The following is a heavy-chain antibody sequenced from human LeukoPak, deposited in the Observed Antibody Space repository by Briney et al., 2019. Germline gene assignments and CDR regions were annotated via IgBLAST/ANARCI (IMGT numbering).Heavy chain of an antibody. Sequence: QTGGSLRLSCAASGFTFSSYGMHWVRQAPGKGLEWVAVIWYDGSNKYYADSVKGRFTISRDNSKNTLYLQMNSLRAEDTAVYYCAREAFIVGATRSYYYYGMDVWGQGTTATVSS. D-gene: IGHD1-26*01. CDR3: AREAFIVGATRSYYYYGMDV. CDR1: GFTFSSYG. CDR2: IWYDGSNK. J-gene: IGHJ6*02. V-gene: IGHV3-33*08.